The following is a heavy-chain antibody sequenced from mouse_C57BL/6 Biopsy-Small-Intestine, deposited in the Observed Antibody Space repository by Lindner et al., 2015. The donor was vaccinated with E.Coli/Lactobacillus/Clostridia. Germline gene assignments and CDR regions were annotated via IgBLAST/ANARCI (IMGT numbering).Heavy chain of an antibody. D-gene: IGHD2-3*01. CDR1: GYIFTSYS. CDR2: MNPNRGNT. Sequence: SVKVSCKASGYIFTSYSINWVRQATGHGLEWMGWMNPNRGNTGYAQKFQGRVTMTRNTSISTAYLELSSLRSEDTAVYYCARGLALDGYNDLDDYWGQGTLVTVSS. CDR3: ARGLALDGYNDLDDY. J-gene: IGHJ4*01. V-gene: IGHV1S55*01.